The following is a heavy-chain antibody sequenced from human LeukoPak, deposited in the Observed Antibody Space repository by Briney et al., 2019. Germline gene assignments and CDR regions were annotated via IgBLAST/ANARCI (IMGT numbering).Heavy chain of an antibody. Sequence: ASVKVSCKASGYTFTSDDINWLRQAPGQGLEWMGWMNPSSGTTGYAQKFEGRVIMTRDTSITTAYMELRSLRSDDTAVYYCARERGSGKLRWFDPWGQGTLVTVSS. V-gene: IGHV1-8*01. CDR1: GYTFTSDD. CDR2: MNPSSGTT. J-gene: IGHJ5*02. D-gene: IGHD3-10*01. CDR3: ARERGSGKLRWFDP.